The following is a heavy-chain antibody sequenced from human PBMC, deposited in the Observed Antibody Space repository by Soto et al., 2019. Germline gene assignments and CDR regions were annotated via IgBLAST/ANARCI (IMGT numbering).Heavy chain of an antibody. D-gene: IGHD5-12*01. J-gene: IGHJ3*02. CDR2: IIPILGIA. CDR1: GGTFSSYT. CDR3: ARKGEMATMEDPVAFDI. Sequence: ASVKVSCKASGGTFSSYTISWVRQAPGQGLEWMGRIIPILGIANYAQKFQGRVTINADKSTSTAYMELSSLRSEDTAVYYCARKGEMATMEDPVAFDIWGQGTMVTVSS. V-gene: IGHV1-69*02.